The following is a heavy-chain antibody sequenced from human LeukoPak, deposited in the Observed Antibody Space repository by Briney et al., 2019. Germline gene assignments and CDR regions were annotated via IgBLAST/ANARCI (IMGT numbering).Heavy chain of an antibody. D-gene: IGHD6-19*01. Sequence: PSETLSLTCTVSGGSISSGSYYWSWIRQPAGKGLEWIGRIYTSGSTNYNPSLKSRVTISLDTSKNQFSLRLNSVTAADTAVYYCARVLSYKQWLFDYWGQGTLVTVSS. CDR3: ARVLSYKQWLFDY. V-gene: IGHV4-61*02. CDR2: IYTSGST. J-gene: IGHJ4*02. CDR1: GGSISSGSYY.